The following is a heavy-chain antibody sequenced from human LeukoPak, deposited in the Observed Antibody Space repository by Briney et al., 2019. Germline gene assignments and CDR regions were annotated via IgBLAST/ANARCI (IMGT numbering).Heavy chain of an antibody. CDR3: ARDVRDGYNIDAFDI. V-gene: IGHV4-38-2*02. J-gene: IGHJ3*02. Sequence: PSETLSLTCSVSGYSISSGYYWGWIRQPPGKGLEWIGTIYHSGSTYYNPSLKSRVTISVDTSKNQFSLKLTSVTAADTAVYYCARDVRDGYNIDAFDIWGQGTMVTVSS. CDR2: IYHSGST. D-gene: IGHD5-24*01. CDR1: GYSISSGYY.